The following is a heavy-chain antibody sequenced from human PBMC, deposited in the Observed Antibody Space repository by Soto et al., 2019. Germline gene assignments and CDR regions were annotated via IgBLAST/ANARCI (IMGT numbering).Heavy chain of an antibody. J-gene: IGHJ4*02. CDR1: GGSISSYY. Sequence: SETLSLTCTVSGGSISSYYWNWIRQPPGKGLEWIGYIYYSGSTNYNPSLKSRVTISIDTSKNQFSLKLSSVTAADTAVYYCARLKWNDGSCYWGQGTLVTVYS. CDR3: ARLKWNDGSCY. D-gene: IGHD1-1*01. V-gene: IGHV4-59*01. CDR2: IYYSGST.